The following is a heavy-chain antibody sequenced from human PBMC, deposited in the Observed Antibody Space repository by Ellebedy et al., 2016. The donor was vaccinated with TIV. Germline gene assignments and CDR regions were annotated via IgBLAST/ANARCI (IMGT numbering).Heavy chain of an antibody. CDR2: IVFSGTAA. D-gene: IGHD6-19*01. V-gene: IGHV3-21*04. J-gene: IGHJ4*02. Sequence: GGSLRLSXAASGFTFNIAGMTWVRQAPGKGLEWVGTIVFSGTAAYYSDSVKGRFIISRDNAKNSLFLQMNSLRAEDTAVYYCAKDDEAGWGQGTLVTVSS. CDR3: AKDDEAG. CDR1: GFTFNIAG.